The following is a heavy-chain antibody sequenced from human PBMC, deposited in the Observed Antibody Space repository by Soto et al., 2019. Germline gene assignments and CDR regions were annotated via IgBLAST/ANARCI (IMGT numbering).Heavy chain of an antibody. V-gene: IGHV3-11*01. CDR1: GGSISSGGYY. J-gene: IGHJ6*02. CDR2: ISHSGSTT. Sequence: LSLTCTVSGGSISSGGYYWSWIRQHPGKGLEWVSYISHSGSTTDYVDSVKGRFTISRDNVNKLLFLQMNSLGADDTAVYYCARDFGMDVWGHGITATVSS. CDR3: ARDFGMDV.